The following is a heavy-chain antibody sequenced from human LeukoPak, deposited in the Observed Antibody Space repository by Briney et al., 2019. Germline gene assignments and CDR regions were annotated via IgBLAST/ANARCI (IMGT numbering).Heavy chain of an antibody. V-gene: IGHV3-74*01. D-gene: IGHD3-22*01. J-gene: IGHJ3*02. Sequence: GGSLRLSCAASGFTFSSYWMHWVRQAPGKGLVWVSRINSDESSTSYADSVKGRFTISRDNAKNTLYLQMNSLRAEDTAVYYCAREYYYDSSEAFDIWGQGTMVTVSS. CDR3: AREYYYDSSEAFDI. CDR1: GFTFSSYW. CDR2: INSDESST.